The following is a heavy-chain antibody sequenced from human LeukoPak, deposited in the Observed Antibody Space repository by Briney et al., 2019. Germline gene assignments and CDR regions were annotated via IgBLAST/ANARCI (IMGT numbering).Heavy chain of an antibody. CDR1: GYTFTSCD. Sequence: GASVKVSCKASGYTFTSCDINWVGQATGQGLEWMGWMNPNSGNTGYGQSFQGRITMTRDISIGTAYMELSNLTSEDTAIYCCTRGSSGRRDNWGQGTLVTVSA. CDR3: TRGSSGRRDN. J-gene: IGHJ4*02. D-gene: IGHD6-19*01. CDR2: MNPNSGNT. V-gene: IGHV1-8*01.